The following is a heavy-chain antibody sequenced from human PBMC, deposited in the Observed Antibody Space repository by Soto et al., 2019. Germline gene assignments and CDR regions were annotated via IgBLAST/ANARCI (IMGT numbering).Heavy chain of an antibody. Sequence: SETLSLTCAVSGGSISNTSYFWGWIRQPPGKGLEWVGNMFSTGSSTYNPSLKGRITISVDTSKNHFSLRLYSMTVAETAMYYCVRVVEAATRHTDFDSWGQGIVVTVSS. CDR2: MFSTGSS. CDR3: VRVVEAATRHTDFDS. V-gene: IGHV4-39*02. J-gene: IGHJ4*02. CDR1: GGSISNTSYF. D-gene: IGHD2-15*01.